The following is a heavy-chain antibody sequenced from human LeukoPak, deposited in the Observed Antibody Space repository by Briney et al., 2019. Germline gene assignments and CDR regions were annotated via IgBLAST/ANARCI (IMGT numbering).Heavy chain of an antibody. V-gene: IGHV4-34*09. CDR2: IHYTGAT. J-gene: IGHJ4*02. D-gene: IGHD4-11*01. Sequence: PSETLSLTCAVYGGSITGYYWSWIRQTPGRGLEWVGEIHYTGATSYNPSLEGRAAISVDTSQNQFSLKLTSVTAADTAVYYCARAVDYRNYFDYWGQGTLVTVSS. CDR3: ARAVDYRNYFDY. CDR1: GGSITGYY.